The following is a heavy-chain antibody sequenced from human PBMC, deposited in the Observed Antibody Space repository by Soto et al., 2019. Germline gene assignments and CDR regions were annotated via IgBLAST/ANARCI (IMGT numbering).Heavy chain of an antibody. CDR2: VYNNGST. CDR1: GGSISSNY. V-gene: IGHV4-59*01. D-gene: IGHD6-13*01. Sequence: SETLSLTCTVSGGSISSNYWTWIRQPPGKGLEWIGYVYNNGSTNYNPSLKSRVTISEDTSKSQFSLKVNSMTAADTAVYYCARYRREAVAGYTLDNWGQGILVTVSS. J-gene: IGHJ4*02. CDR3: ARYRREAVAGYTLDN.